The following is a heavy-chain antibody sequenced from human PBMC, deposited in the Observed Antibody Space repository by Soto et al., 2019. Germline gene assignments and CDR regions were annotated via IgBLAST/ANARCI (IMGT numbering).Heavy chain of an antibody. CDR3: ARGAPPPHTVTTTYGMDV. J-gene: IGHJ6*02. V-gene: IGHV1-18*04. Sequence: QVQLVQSGAEVKKPGASVKVSCKASGYTFTSYGISWVRQAPGQGLEWMGWISAYNGNTNYAQKLQGRVTMTTDTSTSTAYMELRSLKSDDTAVYYCARGAPPPHTVTTTYGMDVWGQGTTVTVSS. CDR2: ISAYNGNT. CDR1: GYTFTSYG. D-gene: IGHD4-17*01.